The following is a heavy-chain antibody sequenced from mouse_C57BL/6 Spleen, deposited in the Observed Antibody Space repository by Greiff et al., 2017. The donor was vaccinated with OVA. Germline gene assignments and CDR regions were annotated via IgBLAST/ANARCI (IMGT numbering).Heavy chain of an antibody. V-gene: IGHV5-16*01. CDR3: ARDGYYYGSSYDAMDY. CDR2: INYDGSST. D-gene: IGHD1-1*01. CDR1: GFTFSDYY. J-gene: IGHJ4*01. Sequence: EVKLVESEGGLVQPGSSMKLSCTASGFTFSDYYMAWVRQVPEKGLEWVANINYDGSSTYYLDSLKSRFIISRDNAKNILYLQMSSLKSEDTATYYCARDGYYYGSSYDAMDYWGQGTSVTVSS.